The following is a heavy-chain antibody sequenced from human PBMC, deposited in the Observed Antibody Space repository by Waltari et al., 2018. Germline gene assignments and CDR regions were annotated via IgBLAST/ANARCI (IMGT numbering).Heavy chain of an antibody. D-gene: IGHD3-16*02. CDR1: GYSISSGYY. J-gene: IGHJ4*02. Sequence: QVQLQESGPGLVKPSETLSLTCAVSGYSISSGYYWGWIRQPPGKGREWIGSIYHSGSTYYNPSLKSRVTISVDTSKNQFSLKLSSVTAADTAVYYCARWGSAYYDYIWGSYRYDYFDYWGQGTLVTVSS. V-gene: IGHV4-38-2*01. CDR3: ARWGSAYYDYIWGSYRYDYFDY. CDR2: IYHSGST.